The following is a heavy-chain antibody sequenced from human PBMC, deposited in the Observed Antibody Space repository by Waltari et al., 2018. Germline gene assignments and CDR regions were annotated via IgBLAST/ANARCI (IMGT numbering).Heavy chain of an antibody. D-gene: IGHD6-6*01. CDR1: NVPITSGAYY. CDR2: IYYSGST. CDR3: ARAECSTSSCFFVSGFDP. J-gene: IGHJ5*02. Sequence: QLHLQESGPELVKPSETLYLTCTVSNVPITSGAYYGGWIRQPAGKGPEWIGNIYYSGSTYYNPSIESRVAISVDTSKNQFFLSLTSVTAADAAIYYCARAECSTSSCFFVSGFDPWGQGIQVTVSS. V-gene: IGHV4-39*01.